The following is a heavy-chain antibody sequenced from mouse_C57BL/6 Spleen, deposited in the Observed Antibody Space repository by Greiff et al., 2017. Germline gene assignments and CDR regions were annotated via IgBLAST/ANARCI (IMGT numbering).Heavy chain of an antibody. Sequence: VQLVEYGAELARPGASVKMSCKASGYTFTSYTMHWVKQRPGQGLEWIGYINPSSGYTKYNQKFKDKATLTADKSSSTAYMQLSSLTSEDSAVYYCARSREVYDYGYFDYWGQGTTLTVSS. CDR1: GYTFTSYT. CDR2: INPSSGYT. D-gene: IGHD2-4*01. CDR3: ARSREVYDYGYFDY. J-gene: IGHJ2*01. V-gene: IGHV1-4*01.